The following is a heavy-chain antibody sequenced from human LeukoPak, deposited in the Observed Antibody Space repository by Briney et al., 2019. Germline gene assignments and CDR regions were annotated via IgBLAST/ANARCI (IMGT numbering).Heavy chain of an antibody. D-gene: IGHD3-3*01. CDR1: GYSFTSYW. CDR3: ARLGDFWSGYHGYMDV. J-gene: IGHJ6*03. CDR2: IYPGDSDT. Sequence: GESLKISCKGSGYSFTSYWIGWVRQMPGKGLEWMGIIYPGDSDTRHSPSFQGQVTISADKSISTAYLQWSSLKASDTAMYYCARLGDFWSGYHGYMDVWGKGTTVTVSS. V-gene: IGHV5-51*01.